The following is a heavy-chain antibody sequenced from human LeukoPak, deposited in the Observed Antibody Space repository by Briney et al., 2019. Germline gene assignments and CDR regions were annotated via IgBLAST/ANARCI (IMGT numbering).Heavy chain of an antibody. CDR1: GFTFSDYY. Sequence: PGGSLRLSCAASGFTFSDYYMGWIRQAPGKGLEWVSYISSSSSYTNYADSVKGRFTISRDNAKNSLYLQMNSLRAEDTAVYYCAREWIPYSRDDYWGQGTLVTVSS. CDR3: AREWIPYSRDDY. D-gene: IGHD6-13*01. J-gene: IGHJ4*02. V-gene: IGHV3-11*06. CDR2: ISSSSSYT.